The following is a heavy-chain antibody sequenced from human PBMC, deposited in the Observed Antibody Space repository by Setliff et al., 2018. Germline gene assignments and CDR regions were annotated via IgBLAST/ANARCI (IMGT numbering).Heavy chain of an antibody. V-gene: IGHV1-8*02. CDR3: ARAELLWFGGFDP. Sequence: ASVKVSCKASGGTFSSYAISWVRQAPGQGLKWMGWMNPNSGNTGYAQKFQGRVTMTRNTSISTAYMELSSLRSEDTAVYYCARAELLWFGGFDPWGQGTLVTVSS. J-gene: IGHJ5*02. D-gene: IGHD3-10*01. CDR2: MNPNSGNT. CDR1: GGTFSSYA.